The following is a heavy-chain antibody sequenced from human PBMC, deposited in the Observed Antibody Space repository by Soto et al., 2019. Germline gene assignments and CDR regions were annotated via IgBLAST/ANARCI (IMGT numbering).Heavy chain of an antibody. V-gene: IGHV4-59*02. CDR3: AGADSGNYYHGFQM. Sequence: SETLSLTCTVSGGSVTSYYWSWIRQPPGKGMEWIAYIYYSGSTNYNSSLESRLTISVDTSKNLFSLRLSSVTAADTAVYYCAGADSGNYYHGFQMWGQGKMVTVSS. D-gene: IGHD1-26*01. J-gene: IGHJ3*02. CDR1: GGSVTSYY. CDR2: IYYSGST.